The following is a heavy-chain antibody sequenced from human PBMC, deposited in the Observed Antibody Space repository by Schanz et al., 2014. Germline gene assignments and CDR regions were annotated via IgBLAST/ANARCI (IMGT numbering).Heavy chain of an antibody. D-gene: IGHD2-15*01. CDR2: SSPLLGVA. V-gene: IGHV1-69*04. J-gene: IGHJ4*02. CDR1: GGTFVTFF. CDR3: ATCSGGTCHAKPAXXN. Sequence: QVHLVQSGAEVKEPGSSVKVSCKPSGGTFVTFFFTWVRQAPGQGPQWMGRSSPLLGVANYAQEFQGRLTITADTSTXTAYMELSSLRSEDTAVXYCATCSGGTCHAKPAXXNWGQGTLVTVSS.